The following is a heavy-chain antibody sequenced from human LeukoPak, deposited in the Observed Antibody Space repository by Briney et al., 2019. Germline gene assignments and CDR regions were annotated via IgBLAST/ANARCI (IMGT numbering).Heavy chain of an antibody. CDR1: GGSFSGYY. V-gene: IGHV4-34*01. J-gene: IGHJ4*02. Sequence: SETLSLTCAVYGGSFSGYYWSWIRQPPGKGLEWIGEINHSGSTNHNPSLKSRVTISVDTSKNQFSLKLSSVTAADTAVYYCADSRDGYSSAPFDYWGQGTLVTVSS. D-gene: IGHD5-24*01. CDR2: INHSGST. CDR3: ADSRDGYSSAPFDY.